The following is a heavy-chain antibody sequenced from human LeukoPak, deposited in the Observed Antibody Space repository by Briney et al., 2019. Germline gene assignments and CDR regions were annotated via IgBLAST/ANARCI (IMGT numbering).Heavy chain of an antibody. Sequence: SETLSLTCTVSGGSISSYYWSWIRQPPGKGLEWIGYIYYSGSTNYNPSLKSRVTISVDTSKNQFSLKLSSVTAADTAVYYCARSYDFWSGYIPGYWGQGTLVTVSS. J-gene: IGHJ4*02. CDR3: ARSYDFWSGYIPGY. CDR1: GGSISSYY. CDR2: IYYSGST. V-gene: IGHV4-59*01. D-gene: IGHD3-3*01.